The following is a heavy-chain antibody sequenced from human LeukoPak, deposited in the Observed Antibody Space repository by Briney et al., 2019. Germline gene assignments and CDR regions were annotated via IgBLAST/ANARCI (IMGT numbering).Heavy chain of an antibody. CDR3: VRHGLGSSWFGFDY. Sequence: GESLKISCKGSGYTFTTYWIGWVRQMPGKGLEWMGIIYPGDSDPRYSPSFQGQVTISADNSISTAYLQWSSLKASDSAMYYCVRHGLGSSWFGFDYWGQGTLVTVSS. V-gene: IGHV5-51*01. D-gene: IGHD6-13*01. CDR1: GYTFTTYW. J-gene: IGHJ4*02. CDR2: IYPGDSDP.